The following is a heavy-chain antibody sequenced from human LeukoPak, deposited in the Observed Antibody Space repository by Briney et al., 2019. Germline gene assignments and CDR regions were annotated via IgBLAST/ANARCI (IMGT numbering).Heavy chain of an antibody. J-gene: IGHJ4*02. D-gene: IGHD3-22*01. V-gene: IGHV4-59*01. CDR2: IYYSGST. Sequence: PAETLSLPCTVSGGSINSYYWSWIRQPAGKGLEWMGYIYYSGSTNYNPSLKSRVTISVDTSKNQFTLKLSSVTAADTAVYYCARGAPYYYDSSGYLFDYWGQGTLVTVSS. CDR1: GGSINSYY. CDR3: ARGAPYYYDSSGYLFDY.